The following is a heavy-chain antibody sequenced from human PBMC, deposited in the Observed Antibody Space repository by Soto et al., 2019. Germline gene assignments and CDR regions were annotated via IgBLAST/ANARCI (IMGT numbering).Heavy chain of an antibody. CDR3: ARDLGNNGLSNDAFDI. CDR2: ISSNGGST. J-gene: IGHJ3*02. CDR1: GFTFSSYA. Sequence: GGSLRLSCAASGFTFSSYAMHWVRQAPGKGLEYVSAISSNGGSTYYANSVKGRFTISRDNSKNTLYLQMGSLRAEDMAVYYCARDLGNNGLSNDAFDIWGQGTMVTVSS. V-gene: IGHV3-64*01. D-gene: IGHD3-16*02.